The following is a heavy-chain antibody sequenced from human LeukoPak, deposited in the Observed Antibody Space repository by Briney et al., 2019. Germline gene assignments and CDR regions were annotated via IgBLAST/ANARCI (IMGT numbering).Heavy chain of an antibody. CDR1: GFTFSSYS. D-gene: IGHD6-19*01. CDR3: AGGNPSYSSGWYGGDY. V-gene: IGHV3-74*01. Sequence: PGGSLRLSCAASGFTFSSYSMNWVRQAPGKGLVWVSRINSDGSSTSYADSVKGRFTISRDNAKNTLYLQMNSLRAEDTAVYYCAGGNPSYSSGWYGGDYWGQGTLVTVSS. J-gene: IGHJ4*02. CDR2: INSDGSST.